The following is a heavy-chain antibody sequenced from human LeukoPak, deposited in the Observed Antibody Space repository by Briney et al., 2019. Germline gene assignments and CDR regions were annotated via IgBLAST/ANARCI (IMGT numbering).Heavy chain of an antibody. CDR1: GFPFSNYW. V-gene: IGHV3-74*01. CDR2: INTYESTT. D-gene: IGHD6-13*01. CDR3: AREGYTSGSTVGQDY. Sequence: GGSLRLSSAASGFPFSNYWMHWGRQAPGKELVWVSRINTYESTTAYADSVKGRFTISRDNAKNTVYLQMNSLRAEDSGFYFCAREGYTSGSTVGQDYWGQGTLVTVSS. J-gene: IGHJ4*02.